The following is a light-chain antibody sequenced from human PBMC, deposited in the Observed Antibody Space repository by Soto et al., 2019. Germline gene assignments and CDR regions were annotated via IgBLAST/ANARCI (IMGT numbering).Light chain of an antibody. V-gene: IGKV1-5*01. J-gene: IGKJ1*01. CDR1: QTISSW. Sequence: DIQMTQSPSTLSGSVGDRVTITCLASQTISSWLAWYQQKPGKAPKLLIYDASSLESGVPSRFSGSGSGTEFTLTISSLQPDDFATYYCQQYNSYPWTFGQGTKVEIK. CDR2: DAS. CDR3: QQYNSYPWT.